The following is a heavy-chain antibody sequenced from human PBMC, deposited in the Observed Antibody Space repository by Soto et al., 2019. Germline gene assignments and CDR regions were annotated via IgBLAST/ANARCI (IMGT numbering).Heavy chain of an antibody. CDR1: GGSISSYH. Sequence: SETLSLTCTVSGGSISSYHWSWIRQPPGNALEWIGYVDDSGSTNYNTSLKIRVTISVDASKNQFSLKLSSVTAADTAVYYCARVISGSGSYYSPHGMDVWGQGTTVTVSS. V-gene: IGHV4-59*01. D-gene: IGHD3-10*01. CDR3: ARVISGSGSYYSPHGMDV. CDR2: VDDSGST. J-gene: IGHJ6*02.